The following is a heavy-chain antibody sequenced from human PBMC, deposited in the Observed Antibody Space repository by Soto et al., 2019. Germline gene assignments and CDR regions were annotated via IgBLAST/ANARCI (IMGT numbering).Heavy chain of an antibody. CDR2: IIPLLGIA. Sequence: QVQLVQSGAEVKKPGSSVKVSCKASGGTFSSYTISWVRQAPGQGLEWMGRIIPLLGIANYAQKFQGRVTITAEKSTSTASMELSSLRSEDTAVYYCARVAFYRFDPWGQGTLVTVSS. CDR1: GGTFSSYT. CDR3: ARVAFYRFDP. V-gene: IGHV1-69*02. J-gene: IGHJ5*02. D-gene: IGHD2-15*01.